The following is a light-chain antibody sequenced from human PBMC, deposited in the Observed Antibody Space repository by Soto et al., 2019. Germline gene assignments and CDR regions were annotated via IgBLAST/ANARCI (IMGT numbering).Light chain of an antibody. J-gene: IGKJ1*01. CDR1: QSISSW. Sequence: DIQMTQSPSTLSASVGDRVTITSRASQSISSWLAWYLEKPGKAPKLLIYDASSLESGVPSRFSGSGSGTEFTLTISSLQPDDFATYYCQQYNSYSWTFGQGTKVDIK. CDR2: DAS. CDR3: QQYNSYSWT. V-gene: IGKV1-5*01.